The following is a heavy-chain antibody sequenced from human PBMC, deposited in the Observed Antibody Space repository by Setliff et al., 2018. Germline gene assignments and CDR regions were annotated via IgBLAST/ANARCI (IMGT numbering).Heavy chain of an antibody. D-gene: IGHD1-7*01. J-gene: IGHJ6*02. Sequence: GGSLRLSCTASGFVFGTYGMHWVRQAPGKGLDWVASVRFDGSYKVYADSVKGRFTISRDNAKKSLFLQMDSLRAEDTAVYFCARDPGTTSSLFGGLDVWGQGTTVTVSS. CDR3: ARDPGTTSSLFGGLDV. CDR2: VRFDGSYK. V-gene: IGHV3-30*02. CDR1: GFVFGTYG.